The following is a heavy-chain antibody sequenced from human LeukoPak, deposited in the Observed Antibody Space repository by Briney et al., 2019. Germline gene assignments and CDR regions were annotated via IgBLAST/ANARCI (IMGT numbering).Heavy chain of an antibody. CDR1: GYTFTSYY. CDR2: INPTGGST. Sequence: ASVTVSCKASGYTFTSYYMHWVRQAPGQGLEWMGIINPTGGSTTYAQKFQGRVTMTRDTSTSTAYMELSSLRSDDTAVYYCARTAARRFDYWGQGTLVTVSS. V-gene: IGHV1-46*01. CDR3: ARTAARRFDY. J-gene: IGHJ4*02. D-gene: IGHD6-6*01.